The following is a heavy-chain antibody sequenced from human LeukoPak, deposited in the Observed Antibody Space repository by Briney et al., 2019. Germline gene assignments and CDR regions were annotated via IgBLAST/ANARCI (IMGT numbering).Heavy chain of an antibody. CDR1: ISSGGYY. J-gene: IGHJ2*01. D-gene: IGHD3-22*01. CDR3: ARDQKQPYDSSGFYYWYFDL. Sequence: SETLSLTCTVSISSGGYYWSWIRQHPGKGLEWIGYIYYSGSIYYNPSLKSRVTISLDTSKNQFSLKLSSVTAADTAVYYCARDQKQPYDSSGFYYWYFDLWGRGTLVTVSS. V-gene: IGHV4-31*03. CDR2: IYYSGSI.